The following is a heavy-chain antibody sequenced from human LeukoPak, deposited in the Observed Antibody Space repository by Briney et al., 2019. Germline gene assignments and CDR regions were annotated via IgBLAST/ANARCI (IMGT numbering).Heavy chain of an antibody. V-gene: IGHV1-69*13. CDR2: IIHIFGTA. J-gene: IGHJ5*02. CDR3: ASSLISDYYGSGSYYNGRRSWFDP. CDR1: GGTFSSYA. Sequence: SVKVSCKASGGTFSSYAISWVRQAPGQGLEWMGGIIHIFGTANYAQKFQGRVTITADESTSTAYMELSSLRSEDTAVYYCASSLISDYYGSGSYYNGRRSWFDPWGQGTLVTVSS. D-gene: IGHD3-10*01.